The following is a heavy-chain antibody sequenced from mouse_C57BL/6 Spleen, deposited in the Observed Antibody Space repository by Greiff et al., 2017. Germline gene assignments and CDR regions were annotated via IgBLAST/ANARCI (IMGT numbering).Heavy chain of an antibody. CDR2: INPSSGYT. Sequence: VQLQQSGAELARPGASVKMSCKASGYTFTSYTMHWVKQRPGQGLEWIGYINPSSGYTKYNQKFKDKATLTADKSSSTAYMRLSSLKSEDSAVYYCAREVGFDYWGQGTTLTVSS. V-gene: IGHV1-4*01. CDR3: AREVGFDY. D-gene: IGHD1-1*02. CDR1: GYTFTSYT. J-gene: IGHJ2*01.